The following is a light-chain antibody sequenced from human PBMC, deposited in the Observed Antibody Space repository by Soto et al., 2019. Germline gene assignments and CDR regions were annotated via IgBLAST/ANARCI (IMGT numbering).Light chain of an antibody. CDR3: QQSYNTQPT. Sequence: DVELTQTPSALXAXAXXGVXXXXXASQASRTDLNGDQQKPGRAPNQMIYAESRWQRGVPSRFRGSGSGTDFTLSIIDLQPEDFATYYCQQSYNTQPTFGGGTKVDIK. CDR1: QASRTD. V-gene: IGKV1-39*01. CDR2: AES. J-gene: IGKJ4*01.